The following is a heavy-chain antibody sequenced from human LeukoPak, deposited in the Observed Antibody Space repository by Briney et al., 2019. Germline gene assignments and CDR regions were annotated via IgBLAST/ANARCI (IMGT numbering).Heavy chain of an antibody. J-gene: IGHJ4*02. CDR1: GGTFSSYT. Sequence: SVKVSCKAPGGTFSSYTISWVRQAPGQGLEWMGRIIPILGIANYAQRFQGRVTITADKSTSTAYMELSSLRSEDTAVYYCATTTVVTLDYWGQGTLVTVSS. CDR3: ATTTVVTLDY. V-gene: IGHV1-69*02. CDR2: IIPILGIA. D-gene: IGHD4-23*01.